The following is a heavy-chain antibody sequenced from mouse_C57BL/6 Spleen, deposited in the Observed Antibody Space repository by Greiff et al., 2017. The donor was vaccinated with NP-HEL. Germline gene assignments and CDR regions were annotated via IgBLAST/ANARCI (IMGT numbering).Heavy chain of an antibody. CDR3: AKWGNSGEGGFGGWGKGGTVAVATESQSYLDV. J-gene: IGHJ1*01. V-gene: IGHV1-55*01. D-gene: IGHD1-1*01. Sequence: QVQLQQSGAELVKPGASVKMSCKASGYTFTSYWITWVKQRPGQGLEWIGDIYPGSGSTNYNEKFKSKATLTVDTSSSTAYMQLSSLTSEDSAVYYGAKWGNSGEGGFGGWGKGGTVAVATESQSYLDV. CDR1: GYTFTSYW. CDR2: IYPGSGST.